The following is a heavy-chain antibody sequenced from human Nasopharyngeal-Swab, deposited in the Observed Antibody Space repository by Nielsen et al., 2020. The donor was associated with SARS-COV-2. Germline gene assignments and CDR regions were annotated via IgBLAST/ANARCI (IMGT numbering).Heavy chain of an antibody. CDR3: ASVVQWPSQYYYGLDV. J-gene: IGHJ6*02. D-gene: IGHD6-19*01. V-gene: IGHV3-21*01. Sequence: GGSLRLSCAASGLSFSSYTMNWVRQAPGKGLEWVSSISGRGTYIYYADSVEGRFTISRDNAKNSLYLQMNSLRAEDTAVYYCASVVQWPSQYYYGLDVWGQGTTVTVSS. CDR2: ISGRGTYI. CDR1: GLSFSSYT.